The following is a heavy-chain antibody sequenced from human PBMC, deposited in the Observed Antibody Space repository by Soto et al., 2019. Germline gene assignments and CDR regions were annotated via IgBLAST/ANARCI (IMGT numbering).Heavy chain of an antibody. V-gene: IGHV1-46*01. J-gene: IGHJ6*02. Sequence: LVKVARKAAGYGLRTFFGHWGRKTHGQGLEWKRVINPGYPAGRSTPYAQKFQGRVTMTNDTSTRTVYMELSRLRSDDTAVYYCAREAIVAGATTGMDVWGQGTTVTVSS. D-gene: IGHD1-26*01. CDR2: INPGYPAGRST. CDR1: GYGLRTFF. CDR3: AREAIVAGATTGMDV.